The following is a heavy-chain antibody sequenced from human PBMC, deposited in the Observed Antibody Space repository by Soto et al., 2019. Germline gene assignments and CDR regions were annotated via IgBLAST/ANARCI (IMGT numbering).Heavy chain of an antibody. Sequence: ASVKVSCKASGYTFTSYDINWVRQATGQGLEWMGWMNPSSGNTGYAQKFQGRVTMTRNTSISTAYMELSSLRSEDTAVYYCAEYSSSWYGFDPWGQGTLVTSPQ. CDR1: GYTFTSYD. CDR3: AEYSSSWYGFDP. V-gene: IGHV1-8*01. CDR2: MNPSSGNT. J-gene: IGHJ5*02. D-gene: IGHD6-13*01.